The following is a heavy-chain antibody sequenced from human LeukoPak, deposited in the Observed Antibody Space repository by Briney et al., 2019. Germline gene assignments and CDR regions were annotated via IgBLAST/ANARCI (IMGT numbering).Heavy chain of an antibody. Sequence: GESLKISCKASGYSFSTYWIVWVRQMPGKGLEWMGIIYPGDSDTRYSPFFQGQVTISADKSISSAYLQWSSLKASDTAMYYCARRVGTSWHFDYWGQGTLVTVSS. CDR3: ARRVGTSWHFDY. CDR2: IYPGDSDT. J-gene: IGHJ4*02. D-gene: IGHD6-13*01. V-gene: IGHV5-51*01. CDR1: GYSFSTYW.